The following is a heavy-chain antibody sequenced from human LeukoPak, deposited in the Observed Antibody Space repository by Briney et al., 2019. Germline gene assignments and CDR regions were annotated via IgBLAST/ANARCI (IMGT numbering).Heavy chain of an antibody. D-gene: IGHD4-17*01. CDR1: GASSNNFY. J-gene: IGHJ4*02. CDR2: ITHDGRI. CDR3: AATYGDYSDFDY. V-gene: IGHV4-34*01. Sequence: SETLSLTCAVYGASSNNFYWSWVRQPPGEGLEWIGEITHDGRINYNPSLKSRVTISLGTSQNHFSLKLRSVTAADTAVYYCAATYGDYSDFDYWDQGSLVTVS.